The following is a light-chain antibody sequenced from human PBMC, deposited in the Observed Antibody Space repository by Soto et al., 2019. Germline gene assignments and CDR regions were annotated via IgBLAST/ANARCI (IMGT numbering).Light chain of an antibody. J-gene: IGKJ4*01. Sequence: DLQMTQSPSAMSASVGDTVTITCRASQGISNYLAWFQQKPGKVPKRLIYGASSFQSGVPPRFRGSASGTEFNLTITGLQPEDFATYYCLQHYTFPLTFGGGTKVEI. V-gene: IGKV1-17*03. CDR1: QGISNY. CDR3: LQHYTFPLT. CDR2: GAS.